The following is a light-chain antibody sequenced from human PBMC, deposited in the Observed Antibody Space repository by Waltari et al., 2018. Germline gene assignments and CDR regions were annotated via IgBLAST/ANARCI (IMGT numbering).Light chain of an antibody. V-gene: IGLV2-14*03. J-gene: IGLJ3*02. CDR2: DVS. Sequence: QSALTQAASVSGSPGQPLTIPCTGTSSDVGGYNYVSWYQQHPGKAPKLIIYDVSNRPSGVSNRFSGSKSGNTASLTISGLQAEDEADYYCNSYASSNTRVFGGGTKLTVL. CDR3: NSYASSNTRV. CDR1: SSDVGGYNY.